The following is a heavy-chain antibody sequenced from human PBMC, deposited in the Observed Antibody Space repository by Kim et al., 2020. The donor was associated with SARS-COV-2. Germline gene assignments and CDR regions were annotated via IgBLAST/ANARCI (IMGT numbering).Heavy chain of an antibody. Sequence: GGSLRLSCAASGFTFSSYSMNWVRQAPGKGLEWVSYISSSSSTIYYADSVKGRFTISRDNAKNSLYLQMNSLRDEDTAVYYCARDWTRSSWSNYYFDYWGQGTLVTVSS. J-gene: IGHJ4*02. D-gene: IGHD6-13*01. CDR3: ARDWTRSSWSNYYFDY. CDR2: ISSSSSTI. V-gene: IGHV3-48*02. CDR1: GFTFSSYS.